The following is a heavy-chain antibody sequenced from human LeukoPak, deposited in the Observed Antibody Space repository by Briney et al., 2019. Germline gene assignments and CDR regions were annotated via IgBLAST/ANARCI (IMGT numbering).Heavy chain of an antibody. CDR3: ARRGIQLWPFDY. CDR1: GFRFTSYW. D-gene: IGHD5-18*01. Sequence: GGSLKISFKGSGFRFTSYWIGWVRPSPGKGLEWMGIMYAGDSDTRYSSSFQGQVHISAHKSITTAYLQWSSLKATDTAMYYCARRGIQLWPFDYWGQGTLVTVSS. CDR2: MYAGDSDT. V-gene: IGHV5-51*01. J-gene: IGHJ4*02.